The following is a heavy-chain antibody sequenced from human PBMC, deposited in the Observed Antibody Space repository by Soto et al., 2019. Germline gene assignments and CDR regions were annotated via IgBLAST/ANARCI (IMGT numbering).Heavy chain of an antibody. D-gene: IGHD2-2*01. CDR1: GYTFTSYG. Sequence: QVPLVQSGAEVKKPGASVKVSCKASGYTFTSYGISWVRQAPGQGLEWMGWISAYNGNTNYAQKLQGRVTMTTDTSTSTAYMELRSLRSDDTAVYYCARDERYCSSTRCHSAFDYWGHGTLVTVSS. CDR3: ARDERYCSSTRCHSAFDY. CDR2: ISAYNGNT. V-gene: IGHV1-18*01. J-gene: IGHJ4*01.